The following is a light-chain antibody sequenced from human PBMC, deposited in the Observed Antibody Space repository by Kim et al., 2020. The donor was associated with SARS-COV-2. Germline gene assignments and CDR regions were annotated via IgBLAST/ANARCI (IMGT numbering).Light chain of an antibody. J-gene: IGLJ2*01. V-gene: IGLV3-19*01. CDR1: SLRSYY. CDR3: NSRGSNDNVL. Sequence: ALGQKVRITCQGDSLRSYYATGYQQKPGQAPRVVIYGKNNRPSGIPDRFSGSSSGDTASLTITGTQAGDEADYYCNSRGSNDNVLFGGGTQLTVL. CDR2: GKN.